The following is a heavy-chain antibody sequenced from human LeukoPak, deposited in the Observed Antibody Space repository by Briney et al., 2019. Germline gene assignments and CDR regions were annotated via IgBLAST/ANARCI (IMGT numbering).Heavy chain of an antibody. J-gene: IGHJ4*02. Sequence: GGSLRLSCAASGFTFSGYNMHWVRQAPVKGLEWVALISYDGSNKNYADSVKGRFAISRDNSKNTLYLQMNSLRAEDTAVYYCAKLLSNSGRFLYWGQGTLVTVSS. D-gene: IGHD4-23*01. CDR2: ISYDGSNK. V-gene: IGHV3-30*09. CDR1: GFTFSGYN. CDR3: AKLLSNSGRFLY.